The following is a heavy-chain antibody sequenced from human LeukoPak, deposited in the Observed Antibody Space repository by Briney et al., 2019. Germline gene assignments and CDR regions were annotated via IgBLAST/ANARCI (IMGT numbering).Heavy chain of an antibody. CDR3: ARGGYYGSGSYQAYWYFDL. CDR2: IYHSGST. V-gene: IGHV4-30-2*01. CDR1: GGSISSGGYY. Sequence: SETLSLTCTVSGGSISSGGYYWSWIRQPPGKGLEWIGYIYHSGSTYYNPSLKSRVTISVDRSKNQFSLKLSSVTAADTAVYYCARGGYYGSGSYQAYWYFDLWGRGTLVTVSS. J-gene: IGHJ2*01. D-gene: IGHD3-10*01.